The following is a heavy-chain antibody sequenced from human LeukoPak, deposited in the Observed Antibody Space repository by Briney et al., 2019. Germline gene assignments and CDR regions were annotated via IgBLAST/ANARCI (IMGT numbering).Heavy chain of an antibody. CDR3: ARDQGLGYYYDSSGLSDAFDI. V-gene: IGHV3-30*04. CDR1: GFTFSSYA. CDR2: ISYDGSNK. Sequence: GGSLRLSCAASGFTFSSYAMHWVRQAPGKGLEWVAVISYDGSNKYYADSVKGRFTISRDNSKNTLYLQVNSLRAEDTAVYYCARDQGLGYYYDSSGLSDAFDIWGQGTMVTVSS. J-gene: IGHJ3*02. D-gene: IGHD3-22*01.